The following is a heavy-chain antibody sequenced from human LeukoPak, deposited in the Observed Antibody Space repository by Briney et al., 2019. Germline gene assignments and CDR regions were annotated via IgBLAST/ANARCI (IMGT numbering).Heavy chain of an antibody. CDR1: GGSISSGSYY. V-gene: IGHV4-61*02. D-gene: IGHD7-27*01. CDR2: IYTSGST. J-gene: IGHJ4*02. Sequence: PSETLSLTCTVSGGSISSGSYYWSWIRQPPGKGLEWIGRIYTSGSTNYNPSLKSRVTMSVDTSKNQFSLKLSSVTAADTAVYYCARGFRGDNFDYWGQGTLVTVSS. CDR3: ARGFRGDNFDY.